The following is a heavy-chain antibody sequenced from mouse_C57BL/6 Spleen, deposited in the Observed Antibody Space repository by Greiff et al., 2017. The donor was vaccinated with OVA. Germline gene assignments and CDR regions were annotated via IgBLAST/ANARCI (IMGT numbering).Heavy chain of an antibody. Sequence: EVQLVESGGGLVKPGGSLKLSCAASGFTFSDYGMHWVRQAPEKGLEWVAYISSGSSTIYYADTVKGRFTISRDNAKNTLFLQMTSLRSEDTAMYYCARPGTTVVASGYFDYWGQGTTLTVSS. CDR3: ARPGTTVVASGYFDY. V-gene: IGHV5-17*01. CDR2: ISSGSSTI. J-gene: IGHJ2*01. CDR1: GFTFSDYG. D-gene: IGHD1-1*01.